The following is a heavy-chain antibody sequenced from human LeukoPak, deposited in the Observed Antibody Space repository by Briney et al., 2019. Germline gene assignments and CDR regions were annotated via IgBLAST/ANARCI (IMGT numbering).Heavy chain of an antibody. D-gene: IGHD4-17*01. Sequence: NPSETLSLTCAVYGGSFSGYYWSWIRQPPGKGLEWIGEINHSGSTNYNPSLKSRVTISVDTSKNQFSLKLSSVTAADTAVYYCARASVMTTVIFDYWGQGTLVTVSS. V-gene: IGHV4-34*01. J-gene: IGHJ4*02. CDR2: INHSGST. CDR3: ARASVMTTVIFDY. CDR1: GGSFSGYY.